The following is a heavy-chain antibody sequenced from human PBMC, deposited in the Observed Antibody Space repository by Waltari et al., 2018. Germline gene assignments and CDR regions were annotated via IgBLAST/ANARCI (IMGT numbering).Heavy chain of an antibody. Sequence: QVQLQESGPGLVKPSETLSLTCTVSGGSISRYYWRWIRQPPGKGLEWIGYIYYRCSTNYNPSLKSRVTISVDTSNNQFSLKLSSVTAADTAVYYCARGEAVAFDYWGQGTLVTVSS. V-gene: IGHV4-59*01. CDR2: IYYRCST. D-gene: IGHD6-19*01. CDR3: ARGEAVAFDY. J-gene: IGHJ4*02. CDR1: GGSISRYY.